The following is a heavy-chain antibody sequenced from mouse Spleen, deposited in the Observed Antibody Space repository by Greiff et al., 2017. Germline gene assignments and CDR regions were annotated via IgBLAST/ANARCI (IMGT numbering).Heavy chain of an antibody. CDR3: ARSPIHYYGEYYFDY. CDR2: IDPANGNT. V-gene: IGHV14-3*01. Sequence: VQLKESVTELVRPGASVKLSCTASGFNIKNTYMHWVKQRPEQGLEWIGRIDPANGNTKYAPKFQGKATITADTSSNTAYLQLSSLTSEDTAIYYCARSPIHYYGEYYFDYWGQGTTLTVSS. D-gene: IGHD1-2*01. J-gene: IGHJ2*01. CDR1: GFNIKNTY.